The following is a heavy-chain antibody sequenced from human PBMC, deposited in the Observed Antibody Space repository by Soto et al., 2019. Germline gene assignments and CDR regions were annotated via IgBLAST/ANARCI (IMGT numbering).Heavy chain of an antibody. D-gene: IGHD3-22*01. CDR1: GGTFSTYA. Sequence: QVHLVQSGAEVKKPGSSVKVSCKASGGTFSTYAISWVRQAPGQGLEWMGGIIPMFGTAKYAQKFQGRVTITADESTTTAYMELSSLGSDDTAVYYCARLPDYFTRSGYYYGVDYWGQGTLVTVSS. CDR2: IIPMFGTA. J-gene: IGHJ4*02. V-gene: IGHV1-69*01. CDR3: ARLPDYFTRSGYYYGVDY.